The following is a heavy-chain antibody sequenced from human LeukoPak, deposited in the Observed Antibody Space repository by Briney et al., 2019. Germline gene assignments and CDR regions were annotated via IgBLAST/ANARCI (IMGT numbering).Heavy chain of an antibody. Sequence: GESLKISCKGSGYPFTSFRIGWVRQMPGKGLEWMASIYPGDSDTTYSPSFQGQVTISADKSSSTAYLRLSSLKASDTAIYYCVRGWWSFDYWGQGSLVTVSS. CDR2: IYPGDSDT. D-gene: IGHD3-16*01. J-gene: IGHJ4*02. CDR1: GYPFTSFR. CDR3: VRGWWSFDY. V-gene: IGHV5-51*01.